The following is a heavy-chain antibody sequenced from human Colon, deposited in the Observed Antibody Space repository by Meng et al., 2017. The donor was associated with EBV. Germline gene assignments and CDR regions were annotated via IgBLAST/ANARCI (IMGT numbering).Heavy chain of an antibody. Sequence: HVQLPESRPGLGKLSHTLSLTCTCSGGSGRSGGYYWTWIRQHPGKGLEWFGHIYYSGSTFYNPSLKRRVIISIDTSKNQFSLNLRSVTAADTAVYYCARVSSGWDYFDYWGQGTLVTVSS. CDR3: ARVSSGWDYFDY. D-gene: IGHD6-19*01. J-gene: IGHJ4*02. V-gene: IGHV4-31*03. CDR2: IYYSGST. CDR1: GGSGRSGGYY.